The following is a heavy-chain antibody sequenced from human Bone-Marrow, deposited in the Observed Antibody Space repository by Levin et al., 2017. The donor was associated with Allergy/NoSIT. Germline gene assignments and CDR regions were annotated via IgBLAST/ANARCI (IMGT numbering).Heavy chain of an antibody. CDR3: ARDWALTGIDEPTTCKDD. CDR2: IWHDGSNK. CDR1: GFIFSNFA. J-gene: IGHJ4*02. V-gene: IGHV3-33*01. D-gene: IGHD3-10*01. Sequence: GESLKISCEASGFIFSNFAMHWVRQAPGKGLEWVAVIWHDGSNKYYLDSVKGRFIISRDNSKNKVYLQMNSLRAEDTGVYYCARDWALTGIDEPTTCKDDWGQGTLVTVSS.